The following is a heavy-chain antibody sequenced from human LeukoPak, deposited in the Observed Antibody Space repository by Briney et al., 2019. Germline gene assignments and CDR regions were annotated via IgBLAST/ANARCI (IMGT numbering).Heavy chain of an antibody. CDR3: ARDPYYYDSSGYRFDY. J-gene: IGHJ4*02. CDR2: IKLDGSAT. CDR1: GFTFSNFW. Sequence: GGSLRLSCAASGFTFSNFWMAWVRQVPGKGPEWVADIKLDGSATYYLDSVRGRFTISRDNSKNTLYLQMNSLRAEDTAVYYCARDPYYYDSSGYRFDYWGQGTLVTVSS. D-gene: IGHD3-22*01. V-gene: IGHV3-7*01.